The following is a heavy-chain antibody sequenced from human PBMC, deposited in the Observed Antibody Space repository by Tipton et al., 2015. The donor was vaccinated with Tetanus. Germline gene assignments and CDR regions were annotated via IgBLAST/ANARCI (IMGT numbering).Heavy chain of an antibody. V-gene: IGHV3-11*04. Sequence: SLRLSCAASGSTFSNYYMSWIRQAPGKGLEWVSHISSSGHIKYDADSLKGRFTISRDNAKNTLYLQMNSLRDEDTAVYFCACHRHSNWFDYWGQGTLVTVSS. CDR1: GSTFSNYY. CDR3: ACHRHSNWFDY. D-gene: IGHD6-13*01. J-gene: IGHJ4*02. CDR2: ISSSGHIK.